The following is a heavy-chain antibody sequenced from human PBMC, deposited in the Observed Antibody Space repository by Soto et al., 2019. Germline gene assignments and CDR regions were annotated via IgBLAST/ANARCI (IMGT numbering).Heavy chain of an antibody. V-gene: IGHV3-53*01. J-gene: IGHJ3*02. CDR2: IYSGGST. Sequence: PGGSLRLSCAASGFTVSSNYMSWVRQAPGKGLEWVSIIYSGGSTYYADSVKGRFTISRDNSKNTLYLQMNSLRAEDTAAYYCARDRAGDAFDIWGQGTMVTVSS. CDR1: GFTVSSNY. CDR3: ARDRAGDAFDI.